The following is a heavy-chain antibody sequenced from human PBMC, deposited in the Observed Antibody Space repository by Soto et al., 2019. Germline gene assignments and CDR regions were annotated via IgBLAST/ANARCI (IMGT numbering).Heavy chain of an antibody. CDR1: GGTFSSYT. J-gene: IGHJ4*02. CDR2: IIPILGIA. CDR3: ARTPMTRVNVYDY. Sequence: ASVKVSCKASGGTFSSYTISWVRQAPGQGLEWMGRIIPILGIANYAQKFQGRVTITADKSTSTAYMELSSLRSEDTAVYYCARTPMTRVNVYDYWGREPRLTAS. D-gene: IGHD4-17*01. V-gene: IGHV1-69*02.